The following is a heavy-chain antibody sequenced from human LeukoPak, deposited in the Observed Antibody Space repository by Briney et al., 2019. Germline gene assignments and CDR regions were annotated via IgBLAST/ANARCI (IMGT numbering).Heavy chain of an antibody. CDR2: IYSGGST. D-gene: IGHD2-2*01. J-gene: IGHJ6*03. CDR1: GFTVSSNY. V-gene: IGHV3-66*01. Sequence: GGSLRLSCAASGFTVSSNYMSWVRQAPGKGLEWVSVIYSGGSTYYDDSVKGRFTISRENSKNTLYLQMNSLRAQDTAVYYCARDLVVPAVRKYYYMDVWGKGTTVTVSS. CDR3: ARDLVVPAVRKYYYMDV.